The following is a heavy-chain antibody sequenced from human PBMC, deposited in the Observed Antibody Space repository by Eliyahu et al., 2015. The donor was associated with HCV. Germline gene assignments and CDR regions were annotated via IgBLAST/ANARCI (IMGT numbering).Heavy chain of an antibody. J-gene: IGHJ4*02. CDR2: IKQNGSEK. D-gene: IGHD6-13*01. CDR1: GFTXXGXW. CDR3: ASGGSTSWYRYFDY. Sequence: EVHLVESGGGLVQPGGSLXLSCXASGFTXXGXWXSWXRQAPGKGLEWVANIKQNGSEKYYVDSVKGRFTISRDNAKNSLYLQMNSLRPEDTAVYYCASGGSTSWYRYFDYWGQGTLVAVSS. V-gene: IGHV3-7*01.